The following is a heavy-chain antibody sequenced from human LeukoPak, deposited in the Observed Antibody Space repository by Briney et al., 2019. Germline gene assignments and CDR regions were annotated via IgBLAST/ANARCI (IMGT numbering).Heavy chain of an antibody. CDR2: IFSSGAT. D-gene: IGHD1-26*01. V-gene: IGHV4-59*08. Sequence: PSETLSPTSTVSGASMSSYYWTWNRQPPEKGLEWKGYIFSSGATTYHTSLKTEVRMPVDNSKDQSSLRRGSLTAADPAVYSCAGRAKNAYCFDYWGQGTLVTVSS. J-gene: IGHJ4*02. CDR1: GASMSSYY. CDR3: AGRAKNAYCFDY.